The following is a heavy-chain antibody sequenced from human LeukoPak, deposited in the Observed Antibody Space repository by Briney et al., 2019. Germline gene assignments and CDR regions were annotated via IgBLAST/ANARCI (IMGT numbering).Heavy chain of an antibody. CDR3: ARRVARSSSGFDY. J-gene: IGHJ4*02. V-gene: IGHV4-39*01. CDR2: IYYNGST. Sequence: SETLSLTCTVSGGSISSSSYYWGWIRQPPGKGLEWIGTIYYNGSTYYNPSLKSRVPVSVDTSKNQFSLKLSSVAAADTAVYYCARRVARSSSGFDYWGQGTLVTVSS. D-gene: IGHD6-6*01. CDR1: GGSISSSSYY.